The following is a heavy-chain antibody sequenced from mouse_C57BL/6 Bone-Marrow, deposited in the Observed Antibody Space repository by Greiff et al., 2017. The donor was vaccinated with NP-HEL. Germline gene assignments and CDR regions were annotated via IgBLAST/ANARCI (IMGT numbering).Heavy chain of an antibody. CDR2: IYPGDGDT. J-gene: IGHJ1*03. CDR3: ARLRPNYYGSSNYWYFDV. V-gene: IGHV1-80*01. D-gene: IGHD1-1*01. Sequence: VQLQQSGAELVKPGASVKISCKASGYAFSSYWMNWVKQRPGKGLEWIGQIYPGDGDTNYNGKFKGKATLTADKSSSTAYMQLSSLTSEDSAVYFCARLRPNYYGSSNYWYFDVWGTGTTVTVSS. CDR1: GYAFSSYW.